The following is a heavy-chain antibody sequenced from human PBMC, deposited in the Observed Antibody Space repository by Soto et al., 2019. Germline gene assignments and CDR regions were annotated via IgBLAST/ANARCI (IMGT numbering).Heavy chain of an antibody. CDR1: GGSISSYY. J-gene: IGHJ5*02. CDR2: IYYSGST. Sequence: PSETLSLTCTVSGGSISSYYWSWIRQPPGKGLEWIGYIYYSGSTNYNPSLKSRVTISVDTSKNQFSLKLSSVTAADTAVYYCARWVAGMTYNWFDPWGQGTLVTVSS. V-gene: IGHV4-59*01. D-gene: IGHD6-19*01. CDR3: ARWVAGMTYNWFDP.